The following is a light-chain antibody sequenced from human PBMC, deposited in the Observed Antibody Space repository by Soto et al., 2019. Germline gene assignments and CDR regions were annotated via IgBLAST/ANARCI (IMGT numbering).Light chain of an antibody. V-gene: IGKV3-15*01. J-gene: IGKJ5*01. CDR1: QSVGNN. CDR3: QQYNDWPPIT. CDR2: YAS. Sequence: EIMMTQSPGTLSVSPGERATLSCRASQSVGNNVAWYQQTPGQTPRLLIYYASTRATGIPARFSGSGSGTEFTLHITSLQSEDFAFYYCQQYNDWPPITFGQGTRLEIK.